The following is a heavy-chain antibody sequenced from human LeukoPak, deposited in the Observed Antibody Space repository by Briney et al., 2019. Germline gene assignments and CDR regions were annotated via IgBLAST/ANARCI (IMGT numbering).Heavy chain of an antibody. CDR1: GHSISNNNYY. V-gene: IGHV4-39*01. D-gene: IGHD3-22*01. CDR2: VSYSGSI. Sequence: PAETLSLTCTVSGHSISNNNYYWAWVRQPPGKGLEWIGSVSYSGSIYYHPSLKSRVTMSVDTSKNQFSLKLSSVTAADTALYYCRGYDSSGNWLFDYWGQGTLVTVSS. J-gene: IGHJ4*02. CDR3: RGYDSSGNWLFDY.